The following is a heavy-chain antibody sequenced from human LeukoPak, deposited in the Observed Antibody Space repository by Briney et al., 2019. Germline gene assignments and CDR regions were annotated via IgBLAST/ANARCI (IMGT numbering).Heavy chain of an antibody. D-gene: IGHD1-26*01. CDR1: GYDISSYW. CDR2: ISPDDSDT. J-gene: IGHJ4*02. V-gene: IGHV5-51*01. Sequence: GESLKISCKGSGYDISSYWIGWVRQMPGKGLEWMGVISPDDSDTRYSPSFQGQATISADKSISTAYLQWSSLKASDTAMYYCARDVVGSYWDFDQWGQGTLVTVSS. CDR3: ARDVVGSYWDFDQ.